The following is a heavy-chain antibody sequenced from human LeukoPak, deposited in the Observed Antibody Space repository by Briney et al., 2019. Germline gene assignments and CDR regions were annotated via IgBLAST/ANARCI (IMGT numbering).Heavy chain of an antibody. D-gene: IGHD3-10*01. J-gene: IGHJ3*02. CDR1: GFTFSTYW. CDR3: ARDSGIIAFDI. Sequence: PGGSLRLSCAASGFTFSTYWMSWVRQAPGKGLEWVANIKQDGSEKYYMDSVKGRFTISRDNAKSSLYLQMNSLRAVDTAVYYCARDSGIIAFDIWGQGAMVTVSS. V-gene: IGHV3-7*01. CDR2: IKQDGSEK.